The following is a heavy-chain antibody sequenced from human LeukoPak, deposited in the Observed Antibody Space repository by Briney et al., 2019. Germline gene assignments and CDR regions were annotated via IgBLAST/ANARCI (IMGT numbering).Heavy chain of an antibody. D-gene: IGHD2-2*01. J-gene: IGHJ6*03. CDR1: GYTFTVYY. CDR3: ARGYCTSTSCSYMDV. V-gene: IGHV1-2*02. Sequence: ASVKVSCKASGYTFTVYYMHWVRQAPGQGLEWMGWINPNSGGTNYAQKFQGRVTMTRDTSISTAYMELSRLISDDTAVYYCARGYCTSTSCSYMDVWGKGTTVTVSS. CDR2: INPNSGGT.